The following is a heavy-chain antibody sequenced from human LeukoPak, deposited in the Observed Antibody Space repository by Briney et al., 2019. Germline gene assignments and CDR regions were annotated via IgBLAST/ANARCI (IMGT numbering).Heavy chain of an antibody. V-gene: IGHV3-23*01. CDR3: AKDTSIGRYCTNGVCSPFDY. CDR1: GFTFSSYA. D-gene: IGHD2-8*01. CDR2: ISDSGGST. J-gene: IGHJ4*02. Sequence: GGSLRLSCAASGFTFSSYAMSWVRQAPGKGLEWVSAISDSGGSTYDADSVKGRFTISRDNSKNTLYLQMNSLRAEDTAVYYCAKDTSIGRYCTNGVCSPFDYWGQGTLVTAPS.